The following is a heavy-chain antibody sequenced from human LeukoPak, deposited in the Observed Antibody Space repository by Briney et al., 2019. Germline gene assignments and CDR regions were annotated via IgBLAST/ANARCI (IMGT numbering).Heavy chain of an antibody. D-gene: IGHD1/OR15-1a*01. J-gene: IGHJ6*03. CDR1: GGTFSSYA. Sequence: ASVKVSCKASGGTFSSYAISSVRQAPGQGLEWMGGIIPIFGTANYAQKLQGRVTITADESTSTAYMELSSLRSEDTAVYYCARVSNKSGERGTPYYYYMDVWGKGTTVTVSS. CDR3: ARVSNKSGERGTPYYYYMDV. CDR2: IIPIFGTA. V-gene: IGHV1-69*01.